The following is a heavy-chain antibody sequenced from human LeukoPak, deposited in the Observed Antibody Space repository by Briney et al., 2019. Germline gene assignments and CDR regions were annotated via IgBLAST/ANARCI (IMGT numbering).Heavy chain of an antibody. CDR1: GFTFSSYG. J-gene: IGHJ4*02. CDR2: ITGSGGST. Sequence: GGSLRLSCAASGFTFSSYGMSWVRQAPGKGLEWVAGITGSGGSTDYADSVKGRFTISRDNSKNTLYPQMNSLRAKDTAVYYCSKYWAAGAYFDYWGQGTLVTVSS. D-gene: IGHD6-13*01. V-gene: IGHV3-23*01. CDR3: SKYWAAGAYFDY.